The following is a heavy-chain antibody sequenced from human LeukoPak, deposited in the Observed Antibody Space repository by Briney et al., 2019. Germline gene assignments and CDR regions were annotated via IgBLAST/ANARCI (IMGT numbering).Heavy chain of an antibody. CDR3: TRMTSGHDY. V-gene: IGHV4-34*01. CDR1: GISFNDYY. D-gene: IGHD3-10*01. Sequence: SETLSLTCAVSGISFNDYYWSWVRQTPGKGLEWIGEINHSGYTNDSPSLKSRVTLSIDTSRKQFSLNLRSVTVADTGIYYCTRMTSGHDYWGQGTPVTVSS. CDR2: INHSGYT. J-gene: IGHJ4*02.